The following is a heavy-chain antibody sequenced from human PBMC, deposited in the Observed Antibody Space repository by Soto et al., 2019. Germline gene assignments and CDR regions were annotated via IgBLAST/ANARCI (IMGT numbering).Heavy chain of an antibody. CDR1: VGSISSYY. Sequence: PSETLSLTCTVSVGSISSYYWSLIRQPPGKGLEWIGYIYYSGSTNYNPSLKSRVTISVDTSKNQFSLKLSSVTAADTAVYYCARVLYDIQGVDVWGQGTTVTVSS. CDR2: IYYSGST. D-gene: IGHD3-9*01. V-gene: IGHV4-59*01. CDR3: ARVLYDIQGVDV. J-gene: IGHJ6*02.